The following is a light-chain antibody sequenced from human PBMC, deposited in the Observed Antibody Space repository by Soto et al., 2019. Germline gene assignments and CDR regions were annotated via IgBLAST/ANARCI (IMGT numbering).Light chain of an antibody. CDR2: GAS. V-gene: IGKV3-20*01. CDR3: QQYGSSPGWT. Sequence: EIVLTQSPATLSVSPGERATLSYRSSQSVSSSYFAWYQQKPGQAPRLLIYGASSRATGIPDRFSGSGSGTDFTLTISRLEPEDFAVYYCQQYGSSPGWTFGQGTKVDIK. J-gene: IGKJ1*01. CDR1: QSVSSSY.